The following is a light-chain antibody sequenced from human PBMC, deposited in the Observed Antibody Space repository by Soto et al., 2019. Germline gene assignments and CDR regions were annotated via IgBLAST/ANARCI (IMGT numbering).Light chain of an antibody. V-gene: IGKV3-20*01. CDR3: QQYGSSPTWT. J-gene: IGKJ1*01. Sequence: EIVLTQSPGTLSLSPGERATLSCRASQSVSSSYLAWNQQKPGQTPRLLIYAASSRATSIPDRFSGSRSGTDFTLTFSRLEPEDFAVYYCQQYGSSPTWTFGQGTKVDIK. CDR1: QSVSSSY. CDR2: AAS.